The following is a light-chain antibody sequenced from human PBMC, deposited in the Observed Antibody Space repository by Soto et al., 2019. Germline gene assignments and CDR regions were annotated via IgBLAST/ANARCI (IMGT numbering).Light chain of an antibody. Sequence: QPVLTQSSSASASLGSSVNLTCTLSSGHSTYIIAWHQQQPEKAPRYLMKLEGSGSYIKGSGVPDRFSGSSSAADRYLTISNLQFEDEADYYCETWDFNTWVFGGGTKLTVL. CDR1: SGHSTYI. J-gene: IGLJ3*02. V-gene: IGLV4-60*02. CDR3: ETWDFNTWV. CDR2: LEGSGSY.